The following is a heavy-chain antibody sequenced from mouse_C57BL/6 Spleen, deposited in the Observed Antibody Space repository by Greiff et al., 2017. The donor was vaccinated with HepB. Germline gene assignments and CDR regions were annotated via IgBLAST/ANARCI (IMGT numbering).Heavy chain of an antibody. CDR2: IYPRSGNT. J-gene: IGHJ1*03. D-gene: IGHD1-1*01. V-gene: IGHV1-81*01. Sequence: QVQLQQSGAELARPGASVKLSCKASGYTFTSYGISWVKQRTGQGLEWIGEIYPRSGNTYYNEKFKGKATLTADKSSSTAYMELRSLTSEDSAVYFCARARVITTRGAGYFDVWGTGTTVTVSS. CDR1: GYTFTSYG. CDR3: ARARVITTRGAGYFDV.